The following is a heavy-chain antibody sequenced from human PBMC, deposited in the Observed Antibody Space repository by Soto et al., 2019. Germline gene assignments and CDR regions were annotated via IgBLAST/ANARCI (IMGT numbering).Heavy chain of an antibody. CDR3: AKDRRADWESYYYYAMDV. CDR1: GGTFSSFT. CDR2: IIPIYGTA. J-gene: IGHJ6*02. Sequence: QVQLVQSGAEVKKPGSSVKVSCKASGGTFSSFTISWVRQAPGQGLEWMGGIIPIYGTANYAQKFQGRVTMNADASTRTAYMELSSLRSEDTAVYYCAKDRRADWESYYYYAMDVWGQGTTVTVSS. D-gene: IGHD1-26*01. V-gene: IGHV1-69*01.